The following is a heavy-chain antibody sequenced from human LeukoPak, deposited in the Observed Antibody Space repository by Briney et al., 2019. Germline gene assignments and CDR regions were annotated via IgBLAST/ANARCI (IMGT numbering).Heavy chain of an antibody. CDR1: GYTFTNYY. J-gene: IGHJ4*02. V-gene: IGHV1-46*01. D-gene: IGHD2-2*01. CDR2: INPSGGST. CDR3: ARAGRYCSGTICYLSY. Sequence: GASVKDSCKASGYTFTNYYMHWVRQAPGQGLEWMGIINPSGGSTNYAQKFQGRVTMTRDTSTSPVYMELSSLRSEDTAVYYCARAGRYCSGTICYLSYWGQGTLVTVSS.